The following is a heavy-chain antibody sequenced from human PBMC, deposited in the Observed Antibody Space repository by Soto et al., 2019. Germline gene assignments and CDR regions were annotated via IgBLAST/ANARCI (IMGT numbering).Heavy chain of an antibody. J-gene: IGHJ6*02. Sequence: HPGGSLRLSCAASGFTFSSYAMSWVRQAPGKGLEWVSAISGSGGSTYYADSVKGRFTISRDNSKNTLYLQMNSLRAEDTAVYYCAKAEYYYDSSGYYYDYYYGMDVWGQGTTVTVS. D-gene: IGHD3-22*01. V-gene: IGHV3-23*01. CDR1: GFTFSSYA. CDR3: AKAEYYYDSSGYYYDYYYGMDV. CDR2: ISGSGGST.